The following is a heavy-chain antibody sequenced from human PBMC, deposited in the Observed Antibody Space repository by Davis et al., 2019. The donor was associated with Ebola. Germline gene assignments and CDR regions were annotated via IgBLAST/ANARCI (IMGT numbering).Heavy chain of an antibody. D-gene: IGHD4-11*01. Sequence: AASVKVSCKASGYTFTSYYMHWVRQAPGQGLEWMGIINPSGGSTSYAQKFQGRVTMTWDSSVTTAYMELTSLRSEDTAVYYCARRRSSRTATVTYFDFWGQGTLVTVSS. V-gene: IGHV1-46*01. CDR1: GYTFTSYY. CDR2: INPSGGST. CDR3: ARRRSSRTATVTYFDF. J-gene: IGHJ4*02.